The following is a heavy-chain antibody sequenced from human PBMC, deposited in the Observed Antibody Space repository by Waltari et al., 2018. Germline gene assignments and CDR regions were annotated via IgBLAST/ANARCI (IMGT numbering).Heavy chain of an antibody. CDR2: ISSSTTSR. D-gene: IGHD5-12*01. V-gene: IGHV3-48*04. CDR1: GSNFNSYD. J-gene: IGHJ4*02. Sequence: EVQLVESGGDLVQPGGSLRLSCAASGSNFNSYDMNWVRRAPGKGLEWVSYISSSTTSRYYADSVKGRFTISRDNAKNSLYLQLNSLRAEDTGVYYCARGNSVYPYHFDYWGQGTLVTVSS. CDR3: ARGNSVYPYHFDY.